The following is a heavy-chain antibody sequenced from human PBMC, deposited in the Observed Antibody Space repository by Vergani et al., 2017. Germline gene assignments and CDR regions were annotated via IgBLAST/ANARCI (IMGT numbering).Heavy chain of an antibody. CDR1: GFTFSSYG. V-gene: IGHV3-33*01. Sequence: QVQLVESGGGVVQPGRSLRLSCAASGFTFSSYGMHWVRQAPGKGLEWVAVIWYDGSNKYYADSVKGRFTISRDNSKNTLYLQMNSLRAEDTAVYYCARDGRFLVTMMLVDGAFDIWGQGTMVTVSS. CDR2: IWYDGSNK. CDR3: ARDGRFLVTMMLVDGAFDI. J-gene: IGHJ3*02. D-gene: IGHD3-22*01.